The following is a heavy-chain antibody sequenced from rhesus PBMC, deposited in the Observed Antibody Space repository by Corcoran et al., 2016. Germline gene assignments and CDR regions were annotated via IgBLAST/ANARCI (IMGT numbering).Heavy chain of an antibody. V-gene: IGHV4-80*01. CDR3: ARDRYLSGSYYRYGLDS. CDR1: GGSFRSYW. J-gene: IGHJ6*01. Sequence: QVQLQESGPGLVKPSETLSLTCAVSGGSFRSYWWRWIRQPPGKGLAWIGEINGNSGSTNYNPSLKSRVTISKDASKNQFSLKLSSVTAADTAVYYCARDRYLSGSYYRYGLDSWGQGVVVTISS. CDR2: INGNSGST. D-gene: IGHD3-16*01.